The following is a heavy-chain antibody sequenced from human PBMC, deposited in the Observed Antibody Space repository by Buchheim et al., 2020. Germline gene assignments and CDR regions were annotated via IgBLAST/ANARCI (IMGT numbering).Heavy chain of an antibody. CDR3: AKAVVVVPAATTEGYYYGMDV. CDR1: GFTFSSYA. J-gene: IGHJ6*02. Sequence: EVQLLESGGGLVQPGGSLRLSCAASGFTFSSYAMSWVRQAPGKGLEWVSAISGSGGSTYYADSVKGRFTISRDNSKTTLYLQMNSLRAEDTAVYYCAKAVVVVPAATTEGYYYGMDVWGQGTT. V-gene: IGHV3-23*01. D-gene: IGHD2-2*01. CDR2: ISGSGGST.